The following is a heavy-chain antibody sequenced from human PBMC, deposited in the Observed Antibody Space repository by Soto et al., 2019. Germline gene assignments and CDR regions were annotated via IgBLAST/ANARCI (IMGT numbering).Heavy chain of an antibody. V-gene: IGHV3-33*01. CDR3: ARDPRYSSSWYYYYGMDV. CDR2: IWYDGSNK. Sequence: GGSLRLSCAASGLTFRSYGMHWVRQAPGKGLEWVAVIWYDGSNKYYADSVKGRFTISRDNSKNTLYLQMNSLRAEDTAVYYCARDPRYSSSWYYYYGMDVWGQGPTVTVSS. J-gene: IGHJ6*02. D-gene: IGHD6-13*01. CDR1: GLTFRSYG.